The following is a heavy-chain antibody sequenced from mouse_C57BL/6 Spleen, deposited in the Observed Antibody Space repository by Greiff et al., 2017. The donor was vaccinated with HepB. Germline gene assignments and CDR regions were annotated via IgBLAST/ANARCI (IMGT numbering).Heavy chain of an antibody. CDR3: ARQNSPFAY. V-gene: IGHV5-6*01. CDR2: ISSGGSYT. Sequence: DVQLVESGGDLVKPGGSLKLSCAASGFTFSSYGMSWVRQTPDKRLEWVATISSGGSYTYYPDSVKGRFTISRDNAKNTLYLQMSSLKSEDTAMYYCARQNSPFAYWGQGTLVTVSA. CDR1: GFTFSSYG. J-gene: IGHJ3*01.